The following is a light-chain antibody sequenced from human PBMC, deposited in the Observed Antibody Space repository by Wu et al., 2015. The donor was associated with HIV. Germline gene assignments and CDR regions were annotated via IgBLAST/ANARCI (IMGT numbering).Light chain of an antibody. J-gene: IGKJ5*01. Sequence: EVVLTQSPVLLSLPPGERVTLSCRASQSVKRYLAWYQHKPGQAPRLLIYDAATRATGVPARFSGSGSATDFTLTISSLEPEDFAVYYCQQRSNWPPITFGQGTRVDIK. CDR2: DAA. CDR1: QSVKRY. V-gene: IGKV3-11*01. CDR3: QQRSNWPPIT.